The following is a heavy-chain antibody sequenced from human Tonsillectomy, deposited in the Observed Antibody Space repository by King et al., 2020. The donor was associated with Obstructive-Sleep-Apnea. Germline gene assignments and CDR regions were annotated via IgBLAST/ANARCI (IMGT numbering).Heavy chain of an antibody. D-gene: IGHD2-15*01. V-gene: IGHV3-30*04. Sequence: VQLVESGGGVVQPGRSLRLSCAASGFTFSSYAMNWVRQAPGKGLEWVAVISYDGSNKYYADSVKGRFTISRDNSKNTLYLQMNSLRAEDTAVYYCARADTMVVAATRPYSYYSMDVWGQGTTVTVSS. J-gene: IGHJ6*02. CDR1: GFTFSSYA. CDR2: ISYDGSNK. CDR3: ARADTMVVAATRPYSYYSMDV.